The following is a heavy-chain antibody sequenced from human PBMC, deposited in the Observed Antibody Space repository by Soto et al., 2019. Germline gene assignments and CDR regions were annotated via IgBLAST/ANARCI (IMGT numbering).Heavy chain of an antibody. CDR3: ARSYDFWSGYNY. D-gene: IGHD3-3*01. Sequence: LRLSCAASGFTFSSYAMHWVRQAPGKGLEWVAVISYDGSNKYYADSVKGRFTISRDNSKNTLYLQMNSLRAEDTAVYYCARSYDFWSGYNYWGQGTLVTVSS. V-gene: IGHV3-30-3*01. J-gene: IGHJ4*02. CDR2: ISYDGSNK. CDR1: GFTFSSYA.